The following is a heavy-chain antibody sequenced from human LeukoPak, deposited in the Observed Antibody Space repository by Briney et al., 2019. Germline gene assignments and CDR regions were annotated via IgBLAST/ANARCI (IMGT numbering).Heavy chain of an antibody. D-gene: IGHD6-19*01. J-gene: IGHJ4*02. CDR1: GGTFSSYA. V-gene: IGHV1-69*13. CDR3: ATSTPSDWYPFDY. CDR2: IIPIFGTA. Sequence: ASVKVSCKASGGTFSSYAISWVRQAPGQGLKWMGGIIPIFGTANYAQKFQGRVTITADESTSTAYMELSSLRSEDTAVYYCATSTPSDWYPFDYWGQGTLVTVSS.